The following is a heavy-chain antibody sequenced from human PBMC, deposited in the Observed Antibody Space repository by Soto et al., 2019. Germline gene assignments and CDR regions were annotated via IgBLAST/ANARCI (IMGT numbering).Heavy chain of an antibody. CDR3: ASGVAYCGLDF. CDR2: TYYKSKSRH. D-gene: IGHD2-8*01. V-gene: IGHV6-1*01. J-gene: IGHJ4*02. Sequence: HSQTLSLTCAISWDSVSRSTAAWDSIRSSASRGLGWLRRTYYKSKSRHDHAVSVKGPITVNPDTSNNQLSLRLMSVSPDDTDVYYCASGVAYCGLDFWGQGTLVTVSS. CDR1: WDSVSRSTAA.